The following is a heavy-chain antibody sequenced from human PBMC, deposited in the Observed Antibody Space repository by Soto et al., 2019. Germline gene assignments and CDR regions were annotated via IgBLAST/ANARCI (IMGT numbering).Heavy chain of an antibody. Sequence: EVQLVESGGGLVQPGGSLRLSCAASGFTFSSYSMNWVRQAPGKGLEWVSYISSATTTIYYADSVKGRFTISRDNAKNSLYLHMNSLRAADTAVYYCARGIAAAGPKLDYWGQGTLVTVSS. CDR1: GFTFSSYS. CDR2: ISSATTTI. V-gene: IGHV3-48*01. J-gene: IGHJ4*02. CDR3: ARGIAAAGPKLDY. D-gene: IGHD6-13*01.